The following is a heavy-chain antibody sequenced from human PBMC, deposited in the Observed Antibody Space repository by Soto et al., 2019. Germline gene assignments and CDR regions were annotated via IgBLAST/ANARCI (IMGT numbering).Heavy chain of an antibody. CDR3: ARDTYYDFWSGYFDY. CDR2: IKQDGSEK. Sequence: PGGSLRLSCAASGFIFNTYAMHWVRQAPGKGLEWVANIKQDGSEKYYVDSVKGRFTISRDNAKNSLYLQMNSLRAEDTAVYYCARDTYYDFWSGYFDYWGQGTLVTVSS. CDR1: GFIFNTYA. D-gene: IGHD3-3*01. J-gene: IGHJ4*02. V-gene: IGHV3-7*01.